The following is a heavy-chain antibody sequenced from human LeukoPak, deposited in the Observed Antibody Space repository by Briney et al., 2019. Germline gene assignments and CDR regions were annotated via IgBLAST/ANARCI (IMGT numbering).Heavy chain of an antibody. CDR1: AGSISSYY. J-gene: IGHJ4*02. D-gene: IGHD3-10*01. V-gene: IGHV4-59*01. CDR2: IYYSGST. CDR3: AREERYGSSYDY. Sequence: SVTLSLTCTVSAGSISSYYWSWIRQPTGNGLEWLGYIYYSGSTNYNPSLKSRVTISVDTSKNQFSLKLSSVTAADTAVYYCAREERYGSSYDYWGQGTLVTVSS.